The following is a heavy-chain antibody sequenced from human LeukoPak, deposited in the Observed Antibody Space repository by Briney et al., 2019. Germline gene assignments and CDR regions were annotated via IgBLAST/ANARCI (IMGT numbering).Heavy chain of an antibody. CDR3: ARSSGYSSGFRLDP. Sequence: LRLSCAASGFTFDDYAMHWVRQAPGKGLEWIGYIYTSGSTNYNPSLKSRVTISVDTSKNQFSPKLSSVTAADTAVYYCARSSGYSSGFRLDPWGQGTLVTVSS. J-gene: IGHJ5*02. CDR1: GFTFDDYA. CDR2: IYTSGST. V-gene: IGHV4-4*09. D-gene: IGHD6-19*01.